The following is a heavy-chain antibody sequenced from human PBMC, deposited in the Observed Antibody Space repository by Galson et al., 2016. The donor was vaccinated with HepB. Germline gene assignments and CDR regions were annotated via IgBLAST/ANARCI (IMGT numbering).Heavy chain of an antibody. D-gene: IGHD2-21*02. J-gene: IGHJ4*02. CDR3: ARDYDHCGADPM. Sequence: SLRLSCAASGFPFSRYWMSWVRQAPGKGLEWLDNIERDGSEENYVDSVRGRFTISRDNAKSLLYLQMNSLRVEDTAVYYCARDYDHCGADPMGAQGTLVTVSS. V-gene: IGHV3-7*01. CDR2: IERDGSEE. CDR1: GFPFSRYW.